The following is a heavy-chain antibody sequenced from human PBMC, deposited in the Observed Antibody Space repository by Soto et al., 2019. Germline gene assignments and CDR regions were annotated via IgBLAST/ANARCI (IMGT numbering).Heavy chain of an antibody. Sequence: GGSLRLSCAASGFTFSSYAMSWVRQAPGKGLEWVSAISGSGGSTYYADSVKGRFTISRDNSKNTLYLQMNSLRAEDTAVYYCAKADYGGKRPSYFDYWGQGTLVTAPQ. V-gene: IGHV3-23*01. CDR1: GFTFSSYA. J-gene: IGHJ4*02. CDR3: AKADYGGKRPSYFDY. CDR2: ISGSGGST. D-gene: IGHD4-17*01.